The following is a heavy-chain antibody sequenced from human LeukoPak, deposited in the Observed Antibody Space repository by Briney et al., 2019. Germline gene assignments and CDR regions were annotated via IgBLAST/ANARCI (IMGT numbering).Heavy chain of an antibody. J-gene: IGHJ1*01. CDR2: IRYDGYDT. D-gene: IGHD3-10*01. CDR1: AFNFRSYG. V-gene: IGHV3-30*02. Sequence: PGGSLRLSCAASAFNFRSYGMHWVRQAPGKGLEWVAFIRYDGYDTHYADSVKGRFTISRDNSKSTLYLQMNSLRAEDTAVYYCASGGSITPIGYFQHWGQGTLVTVSS. CDR3: ASGGSITPIGYFQH.